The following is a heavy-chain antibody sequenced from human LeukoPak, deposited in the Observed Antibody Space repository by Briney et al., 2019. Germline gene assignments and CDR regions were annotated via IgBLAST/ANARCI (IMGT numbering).Heavy chain of an antibody. CDR1: GFTFSSYW. V-gene: IGHV3-7*01. CDR3: ARENVVVPAAIHLYYYGMDV. Sequence: GGSLRLSCAASGFTFSSYWMSWVRQAPGKGLEWVANIKQDGSEKYYVDSVKGRFTISRDNAENSLYLQMNSLRAEDTAVYYCARENVVVPAAIHLYYYGMDVWGQGTTVTVSS. CDR2: IKQDGSEK. D-gene: IGHD2-2*02. J-gene: IGHJ6*02.